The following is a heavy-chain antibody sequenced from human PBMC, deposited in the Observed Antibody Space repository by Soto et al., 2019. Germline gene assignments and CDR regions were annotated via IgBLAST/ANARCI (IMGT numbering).Heavy chain of an antibody. D-gene: IGHD5-12*01. J-gene: IGHJ6*02. V-gene: IGHV4-59*01. Sequence: PSETLSLTCTVSGGSISSYYWSWIRQPPGKGLEWIGYIYYSGSTNYNPSLKSRVTISVDTSKNQFSLKLSSVTAADTAVYYCARVGGYSGYDWGLYYYYGMDVWGQGTTVTVS. CDR3: ARVGGYSGYDWGLYYYYGMDV. CDR1: GGSISSYY. CDR2: IYYSGST.